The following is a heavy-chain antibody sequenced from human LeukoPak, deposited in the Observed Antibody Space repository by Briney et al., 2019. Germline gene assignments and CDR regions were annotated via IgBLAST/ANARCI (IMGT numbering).Heavy chain of an antibody. CDR2: IIPIFGTA. CDR3: ARGGYSYAHYYYYGMDV. Sequence: SVKVSCKASGGTFSSYAISWVRQAPGQGLEWMGGIIPIFGTANYAQKFQGRVTITADESTSTAYMELSSLRSEDTAVYYCARGGYSYAHYYYYGMDVWGQGTTVTVSS. V-gene: IGHV1-69*13. D-gene: IGHD5-18*01. J-gene: IGHJ6*02. CDR1: GGTFSSYA.